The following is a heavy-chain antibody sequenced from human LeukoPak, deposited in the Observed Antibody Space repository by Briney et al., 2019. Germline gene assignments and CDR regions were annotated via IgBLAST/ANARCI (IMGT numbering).Heavy chain of an antibody. CDR2: LKSDGSSK. D-gene: IGHD1-1*01. J-gene: IGHJ4*02. CDR1: GFKLSSYY. Sequence: GGSLRLACAASGFKLSSYYMDWVRQGPGKGLVWVSRLKSDGSSKKYADSVQGRFTISRDDAKNTLYLQMTSVRVEAAAVYYCARTTMETQYFDRWGQGTLVTVSS. V-gene: IGHV3-74*03. CDR3: ARTTMETQYFDR.